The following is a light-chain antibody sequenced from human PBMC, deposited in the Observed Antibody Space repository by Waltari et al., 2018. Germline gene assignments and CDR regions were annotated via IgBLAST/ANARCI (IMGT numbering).Light chain of an antibody. V-gene: IGLV2-23*02. J-gene: IGLJ3*02. CDR1: NSDLGSYNL. Sequence: QSALTQPASVSGSPGQSITISCTGTNSDLGSYNLVSWYQQHPGEVPKLIIYEVNKRPSGVSNRFSGSKSGNTASLTISGLQPEDEADYYCCSYGGASLRVFGGGTKVTVL. CDR3: CSYGGASLRV. CDR2: EVN.